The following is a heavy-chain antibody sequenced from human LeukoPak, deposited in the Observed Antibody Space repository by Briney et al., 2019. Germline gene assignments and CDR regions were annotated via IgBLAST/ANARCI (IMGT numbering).Heavy chain of an antibody. Sequence: KPSETLSLTCAVYGGSFSGYYWSWIRQPPGKGLEWIGEINHSGSTNYNPSLKSRVTISVDTSKNQFSLKLSSVTAADTAVYYCARLRTYDYVWGSYDAFDIWGQGTMVTVSS. D-gene: IGHD3-16*01. CDR1: GGSFSGYY. V-gene: IGHV4-34*01. CDR3: ARLRTYDYVWGSYDAFDI. J-gene: IGHJ3*02. CDR2: INHSGST.